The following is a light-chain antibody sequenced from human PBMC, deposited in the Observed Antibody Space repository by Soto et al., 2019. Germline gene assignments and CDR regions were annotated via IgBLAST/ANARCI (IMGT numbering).Light chain of an antibody. Sequence: DIVMTQSPDSLAVSLGEWATINCKSSQSVLYSSNNKNYLAWYQQRPGQPPKLLIYWASTRESGVPDRFSGSGSGTDFTLTISSLQAEYVAVYYCQQYGSTPPTFGQGTKLQIK. CDR1: QSVLYSSNNKNY. V-gene: IGKV4-1*01. CDR2: WAS. CDR3: QQYGSTPPT. J-gene: IGKJ2*01.